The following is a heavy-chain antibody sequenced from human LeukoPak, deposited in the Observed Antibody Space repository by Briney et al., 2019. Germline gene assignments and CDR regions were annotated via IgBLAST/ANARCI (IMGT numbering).Heavy chain of an antibody. CDR3: ARDSAGGYSSGCPDY. D-gene: IGHD6-19*01. CDR2: ISYDGSNK. J-gene: IGHJ4*02. Sequence: GGSLRLSCAASGFTFSSYAMHWVRQAPGKGLEWVAVISYDGSNKYYADSVKGRFTISRDNSKNTLYLQMNSLRAEDTAVYYCARDSAGGYSSGCPDYWGQGTLVTVSS. V-gene: IGHV3-30-3*01. CDR1: GFTFSSYA.